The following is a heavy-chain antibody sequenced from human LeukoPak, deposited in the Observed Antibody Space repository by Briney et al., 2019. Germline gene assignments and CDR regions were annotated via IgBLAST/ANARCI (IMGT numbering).Heavy chain of an antibody. CDR3: ARDSDILTGYYIDY. D-gene: IGHD3-9*01. J-gene: IGHJ4*02. Sequence: SVKVSCKASGGAFSSYAISWVRQAPGQGLEWMGRIIPIFGTANYAQKFQGRVTITADKSTSTDYMELSSLRSEDTAVYYCARDSDILTGYYIDYWGQGTLVTVSS. CDR1: GGAFSSYA. V-gene: IGHV1-69*06. CDR2: IIPIFGTA.